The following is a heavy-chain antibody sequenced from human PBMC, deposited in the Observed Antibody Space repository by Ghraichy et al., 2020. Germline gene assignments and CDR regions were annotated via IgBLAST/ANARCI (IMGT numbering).Heavy chain of an antibody. D-gene: IGHD3/OR15-3a*01. CDR3: AQIDGLLDY. CDR1: GLTFSNYV. CDR2: ISGGGSNT. V-gene: IGHV3-23*01. Sequence: LSLTCAASGLTFSNYVVSWVRQAPGKGLEWVSSISGGGSNTYYADSVRGRFTISRDTSKNTVYLQMNNLRVEDTAVYYCAQIDGLLDYWGQGTQVTVSS. J-gene: IGHJ4*02.